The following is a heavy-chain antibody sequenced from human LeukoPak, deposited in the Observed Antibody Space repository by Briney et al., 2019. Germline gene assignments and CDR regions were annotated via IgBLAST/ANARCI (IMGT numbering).Heavy chain of an antibody. J-gene: IGHJ4*02. V-gene: IGHV4-39*01. CDR3: ARYMVAIGYFDY. CDR1: GGSISSSSYY. CDR2: IYYSGST. D-gene: IGHD5-12*01. Sequence: SETLSLTCTVSGGSISSSSYYWGWIRQPPGKGLEWIGSIYYSGSTYYNPSLKSRVTISVDTSKNQFSLKLSPVTAADTAVYYCARYMVAIGYFDYWGQGTLVTVSS.